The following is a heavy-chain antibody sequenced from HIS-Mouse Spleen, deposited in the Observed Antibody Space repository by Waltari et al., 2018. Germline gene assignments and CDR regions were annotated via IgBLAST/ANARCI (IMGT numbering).Heavy chain of an antibody. V-gene: IGHV4-39*07. J-gene: IGHJ4*02. Sequence: LQLQESGPGLVKPSETLSLTCTVSGGSISSSSYYWGWIRQPPGKGLEWIGSIYYSGSTYYNPSLKSRVTISVDTSKNQFSLKLSSVTAADTAVYYCARVKDIVVVPAARTFDYWGQGTLVTVSS. CDR1: GGSISSSSYY. D-gene: IGHD2-2*01. CDR3: ARVKDIVVVPAARTFDY. CDR2: IYYSGST.